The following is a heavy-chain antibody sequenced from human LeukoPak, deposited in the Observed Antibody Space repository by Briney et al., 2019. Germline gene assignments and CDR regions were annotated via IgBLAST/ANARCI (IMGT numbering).Heavy chain of an antibody. CDR1: GGSISSGSYY. J-gene: IGHJ4*02. Sequence: SQTLSLTCTVSGGSISSGSYYWSWIRQPAGKGLEWIGRIYTSGSTNYNPSLKSRVTISVDTSKNQFPLKLSSVTAAVTAVYYCAREVYDILTGYPSWGQGTLVTVSS. CDR2: IYTSGST. V-gene: IGHV4-61*02. CDR3: AREVYDILTGYPS. D-gene: IGHD3-9*01.